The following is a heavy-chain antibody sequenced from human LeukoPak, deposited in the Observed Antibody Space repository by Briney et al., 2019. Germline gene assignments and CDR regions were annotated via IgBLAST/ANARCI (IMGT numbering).Heavy chain of an antibody. J-gene: IGHJ3*02. D-gene: IGHD1-14*01. V-gene: IGHV5-51*01. CDR3: ARHVTTASAARGFDI. CDR1: GYRFISYW. Sequence: GESLKISCKGSGYRFISYWVAWVRQMPGKGLEWMGIIYPRDSDTRYSPSFQGRVTISADKSINTAYLQWSGLKASDTAVYYCARHVTTASAARGFDIWGQGTMVTVSS. CDR2: IYPRDSDT.